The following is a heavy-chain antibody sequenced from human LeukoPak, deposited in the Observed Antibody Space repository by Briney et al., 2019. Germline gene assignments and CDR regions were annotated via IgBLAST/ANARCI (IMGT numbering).Heavy chain of an antibody. J-gene: IGHJ3*02. Sequence: GESLRPSCAASGFTFSTYSMNWVRQAPGKGLEWVSYISGSGSSMYYADSVKGRFTISRDNARNSLYLEMNSLRAEDAAVYYCARDQTGYCSSSNCYTSAFDIWGQGTMVTVSA. D-gene: IGHD2-2*02. V-gene: IGHV3-48*01. CDR3: ARDQTGYCSSSNCYTSAFDI. CDR2: ISGSGSSM. CDR1: GFTFSTYS.